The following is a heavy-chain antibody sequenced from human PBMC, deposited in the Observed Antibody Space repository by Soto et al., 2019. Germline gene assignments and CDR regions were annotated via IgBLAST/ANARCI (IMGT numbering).Heavy chain of an antibody. CDR3: ARHLYSGWYYFDY. J-gene: IGHJ4*02. D-gene: IGHD6-19*01. Sequence: SETLSLTCTVSGGSISSYYWSWIRQPLGKGLEWIGYIYYSGSTNYNPSLKSRVTISVDTSKNQFSLKLSSVTAADTAVYYCARHLYSGWYYFDYWGQGTLVTVSS. V-gene: IGHV4-59*08. CDR2: IYYSGST. CDR1: GGSISSYY.